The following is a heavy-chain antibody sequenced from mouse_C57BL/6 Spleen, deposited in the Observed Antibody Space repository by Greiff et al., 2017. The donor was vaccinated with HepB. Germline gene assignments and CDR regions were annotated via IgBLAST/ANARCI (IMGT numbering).Heavy chain of an antibody. J-gene: IGHJ3*01. V-gene: IGHV14-2*01. CDR1: GFNIKDYY. D-gene: IGHD2-1*01. CDR3: APSDGNWFAY. CDR2: IDPEDGET. Sequence: VQLQQSGAELVKPGASVKLSCTASGFNIKDYYMHWVKQRTEQGLEWIGRIDPEDGETKYAPKFQGKATLTADTSSNTAYLQLSSLTSEDTAVYYCAPSDGNWFAYWGQGTLVTVSA.